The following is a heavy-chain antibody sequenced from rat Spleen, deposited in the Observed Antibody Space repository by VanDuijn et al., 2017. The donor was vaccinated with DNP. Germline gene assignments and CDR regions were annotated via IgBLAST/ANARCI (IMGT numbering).Heavy chain of an antibody. D-gene: IGHD1-5*01. Sequence: EVQLQESGPGLVKPSQSLSLTCSVTGYSITSVYRWNWIRKFPGNKLEWMAYIDSAGSNNYNPSLNSLISITRNISKNQLFQQVNSVTTEDTATYYCARWKIGPHYFDYWGQGGMVTVSS. CDR1: GYSITSVYR. CDR3: ARWKIGPHYFDY. CDR2: IDSAGSN. J-gene: IGHJ2*01. V-gene: IGHV3-3*01.